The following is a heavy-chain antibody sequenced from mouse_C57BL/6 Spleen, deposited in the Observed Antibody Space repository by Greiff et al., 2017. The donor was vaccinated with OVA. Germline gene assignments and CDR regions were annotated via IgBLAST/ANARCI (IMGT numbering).Heavy chain of an antibody. CDR2: ISSGGSYT. CDR1: GFTFSSYG. CDR3: ARQTGVY. D-gene: IGHD4-1*01. J-gene: IGHJ2*01. V-gene: IGHV5-6*01. Sequence: EVMLVESGGDLVKPGGSLKLSCAASGFTFSSYGMSWVRQTPDKRLEWVATISSGGSYTYYPDSVKGRFTISRDNAKNTLYLQMSSLKSEDTAMYYCARQTGVYWGQGTTLTVSS.